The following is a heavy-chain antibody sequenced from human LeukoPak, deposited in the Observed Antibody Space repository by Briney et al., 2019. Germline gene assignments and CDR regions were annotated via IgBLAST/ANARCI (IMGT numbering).Heavy chain of an antibody. D-gene: IGHD4-17*01. CDR1: GFTFDDYT. CDR3: AREAKRVTTVDY. Sequence: TGGSLRLSCAASGFTFDDYTMHWVRQAPGKGLEWVSLISWDGDSTYYADSVKGRFTISRDNAKNSLYLQMNSLRAEDTAVYYCAREAKRVTTVDYWGQGTLVTVSS. V-gene: IGHV3-43*01. J-gene: IGHJ4*02. CDR2: ISWDGDST.